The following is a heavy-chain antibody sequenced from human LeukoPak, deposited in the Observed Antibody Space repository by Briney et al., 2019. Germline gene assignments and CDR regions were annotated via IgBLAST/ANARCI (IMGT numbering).Heavy chain of an antibody. D-gene: IGHD6-19*01. CDR3: ARNLYTPSGWTDVFEI. Sequence: ASVKVSCKASGYTFTDYYMHWVRQAPGQGFEWLGWINPNSGDTNYSEKFRGRVTKTCDTSITTAYMELSRLTSDDTAVYYCARNLYTPSGWTDVFEIWGQGTMVTVAS. CDR1: GYTFTDYY. CDR2: INPNSGDT. J-gene: IGHJ3*02. V-gene: IGHV1-2*02.